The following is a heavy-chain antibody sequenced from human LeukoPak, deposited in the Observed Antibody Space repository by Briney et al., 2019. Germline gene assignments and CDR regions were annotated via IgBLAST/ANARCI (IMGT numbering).Heavy chain of an antibody. D-gene: IGHD6-19*01. V-gene: IGHV4-38-2*02. J-gene: IGHJ4*02. CDR2: IYRSGST. CDR1: GYSISNGYY. CDR3: ARRHSSGWFYY. Sequence: PSETLSLTCTVSGYSISNGYYWDWIRQPPGRGLERIGNIYRSGSTSYNPSLKSRVTISVDTSKNQFSLKVNSVTAADTAVYYCARRHSSGWFYYWGQGTLVTVSS.